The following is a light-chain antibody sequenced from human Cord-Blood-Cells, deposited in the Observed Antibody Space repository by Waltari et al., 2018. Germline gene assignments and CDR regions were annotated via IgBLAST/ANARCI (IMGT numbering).Light chain of an antibody. CDR1: QGISSA. CDR3: QQFNNYPLT. CDR2: DAS. Sequence: AIQLTQSPSSLSSSVGDRVTITCLASQGISSALAWYQQKPVKAPKLLIYDASSLESGVPSRFSGSGSGTDFTLTISSLKPEDFATYYCQQFNNYPLTFGPGTKVDIK. V-gene: IGKV1D-13*01. J-gene: IGKJ3*01.